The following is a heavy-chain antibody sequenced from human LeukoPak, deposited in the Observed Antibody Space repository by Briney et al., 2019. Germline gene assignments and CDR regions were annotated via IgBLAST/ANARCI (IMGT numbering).Heavy chain of an antibody. CDR2: INPSGGST. CDR1: GYTFTSYY. Sequence: ASVKVSCKASGYTFTSYYMHWVRQAPGQGLEWMGIINPSGGSTSYAQKFQGRVTMTRDTSTSTVYMELSSLRSEDAAVYYCARSYSGSYLVWPADIWGQGTMVTVSS. CDR3: ARSYSGSYLVWPADI. J-gene: IGHJ3*02. D-gene: IGHD1-26*01. V-gene: IGHV1-46*01.